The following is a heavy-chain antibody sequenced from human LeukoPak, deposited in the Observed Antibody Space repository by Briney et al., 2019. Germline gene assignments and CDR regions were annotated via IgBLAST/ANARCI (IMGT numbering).Heavy chain of an antibody. V-gene: IGHV5-51*01. D-gene: IGHD3-16*02. Sequence: GESLKISCKGSGYSFTSYWIGWVRQMPGKGLEWMGLIYPSDSDTRYSPSFQGQVTMSADKSINTAYLEWSSLKASDTAMYYCARDDYVWGSFRYSYWGQGTLVTVSS. J-gene: IGHJ4*02. CDR3: ARDDYVWGSFRYSY. CDR2: IYPSDSDT. CDR1: GYSFTSYW.